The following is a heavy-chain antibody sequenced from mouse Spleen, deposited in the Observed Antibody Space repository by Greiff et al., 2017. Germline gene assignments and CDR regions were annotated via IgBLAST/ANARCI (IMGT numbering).Heavy chain of an antibody. V-gene: IGHV7-3*02. J-gene: IGHJ4*01. D-gene: IGHD1-2*01. Sequence: DVMLVESGGGLVQPGGSLRLSCATSGFTFTDYYMSWVRQPPGKALEWLGFIRNKANGYTTEYSASVKGRFTISRDNSQSILYLQMNTLRAEDSATYYCARDMGFITTARAMDYWGQGTSVTVSS. CDR3: ARDMGFITTARAMDY. CDR1: GFTFTDYY. CDR2: IRNKANGYTT.